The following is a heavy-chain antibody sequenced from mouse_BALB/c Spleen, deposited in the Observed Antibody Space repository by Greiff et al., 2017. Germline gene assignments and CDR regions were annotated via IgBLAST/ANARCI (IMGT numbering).Heavy chain of an antibody. CDR3: AREGGLPLYYYAMDY. V-gene: IGHV1-31*01. J-gene: IGHJ4*01. CDR1: GYSFTGYY. CDR2: INPYNGAT. D-gene: IGHD2-2*01. Sequence: VQLKESGPELVKPGASVKISCKASGYSFTGYYMHWVKQSHVKSLEWIGRINPYNGATSYNQNFKDKASLTVDKSSSTAYMELHSLTSEDSAVYYCAREGGLPLYYYAMDYWGQGTSVTVSS.